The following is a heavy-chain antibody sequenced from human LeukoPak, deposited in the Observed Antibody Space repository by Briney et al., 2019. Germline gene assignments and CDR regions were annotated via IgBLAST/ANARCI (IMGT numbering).Heavy chain of an antibody. Sequence: GGSLRPSCAASGISFSNYSMNWVRQAPGKGLEWVSLISSSSRFIYYGDSVKGRFTISRDNAKKSLYLQMNSLRAEDTAVYYCARSVYCSGGGCFWYFDLWGRGTLVTVSS. J-gene: IGHJ2*01. D-gene: IGHD2-15*01. CDR3: ARSVYCSGGGCFWYFDL. CDR1: GISFSNYS. V-gene: IGHV3-21*01. CDR2: ISSSSRFI.